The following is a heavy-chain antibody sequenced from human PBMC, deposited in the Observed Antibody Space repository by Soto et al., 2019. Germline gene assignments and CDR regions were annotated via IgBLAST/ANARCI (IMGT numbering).Heavy chain of an antibody. CDR2: INPSGGST. J-gene: IGHJ3*02. CDR1: GYTFTSYY. V-gene: IGHV1-46*03. Sequence: ASVKVSCKASGYTFTSYYMHWVRQAPGQGLEWMGIINPSGGSTSYAQKFQGRVTMTRDTSTSTVYMELSSLRSEDTAVYYCASTLVATVAFDIWGQGTMVTVSS. D-gene: IGHD5-12*01. CDR3: ASTLVATVAFDI.